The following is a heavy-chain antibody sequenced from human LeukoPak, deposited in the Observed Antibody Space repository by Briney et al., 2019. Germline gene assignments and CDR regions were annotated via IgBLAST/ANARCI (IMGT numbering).Heavy chain of an antibody. V-gene: IGHV1-69*06. J-gene: IGHJ4*02. CDR1: GGTFISYA. D-gene: IGHD3-10*01. CDR2: IIPIFGTA. CDR3: ARGHYGSGSYSPAD. Sequence: SVKVSCKASGGTFISYAISWVRQAPGQGLEWMGGIIPIFGTANYAQKFQGRVTITADKSTSTAYMELSSLRSEDTAVYYCARGHYGSGSYSPADWGQGTLVAVS.